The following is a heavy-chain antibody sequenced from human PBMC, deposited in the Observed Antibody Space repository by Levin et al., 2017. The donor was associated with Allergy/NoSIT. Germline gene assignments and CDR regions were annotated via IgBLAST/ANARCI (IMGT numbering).Heavy chain of an antibody. V-gene: IGHV3-72*01. D-gene: IGHD1-14*01. CDR3: VRKPRDHEGHDY. CDR2: IRNKPNSYTT. CDR1: GFTFSDHY. Sequence: GGSLRLSCAASGFTFSDHYMEWVRQAPGKGLEWVGRIRNKPNSYTTEYAAPVKGRFTISRDDSKNSLYLQMNSLKTEDTAVYYCVRKPRDHEGHDYWGQGYLVTVSS. J-gene: IGHJ4*02.